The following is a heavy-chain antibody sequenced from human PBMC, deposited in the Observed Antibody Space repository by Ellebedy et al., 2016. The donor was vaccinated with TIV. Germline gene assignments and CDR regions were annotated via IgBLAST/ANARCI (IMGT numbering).Heavy chain of an antibody. Sequence: GESLKISCSASGFTFSSFSMNWVRQAPGKGLEWVSYIPRDSDAMSYADSVKGRFTISRDNSKNTLYLQMNSLRAEDTAGYYCAKDLAAGTTLRLDYWGQGTLVTVSS. CDR1: GFTFSSFS. CDR3: AKDLAAGTTLRLDY. CDR2: IPRDSDAM. D-gene: IGHD1-1*01. V-gene: IGHV3-48*01. J-gene: IGHJ4*02.